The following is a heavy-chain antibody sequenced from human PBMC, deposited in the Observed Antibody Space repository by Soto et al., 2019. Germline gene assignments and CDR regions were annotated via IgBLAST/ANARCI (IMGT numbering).Heavy chain of an antibody. Sequence: GGSLRLSCAASGFSFNFYVMTWVRQAPGKGLEWVSGMSGSGGHKYYADSVKGRFTVSRDNSNSTLFLQMNSLRAEDTAVYYCARAVTQYFDSWGQGTLVTVSS. CDR2: MSGSGGHK. V-gene: IGHV3-23*01. CDR1: GFSFNFYV. CDR3: ARAVTQYFDS. J-gene: IGHJ4*02.